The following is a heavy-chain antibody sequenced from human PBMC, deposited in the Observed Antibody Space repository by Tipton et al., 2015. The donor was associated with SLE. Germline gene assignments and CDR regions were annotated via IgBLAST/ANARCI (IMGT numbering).Heavy chain of an antibody. J-gene: IGHJ3*02. Sequence: LRLSCTVSGGSISSSSYHWGWVRQPPGKGPEWIGSIYYSGSTHYNPSLESRVTISVDTSKNQFSLQLSSVTAADTAVYNCVRGSLYYYDSSGYYFDAFDIWGQGTMVSVSS. D-gene: IGHD3-22*01. CDR2: IYYSGST. CDR1: GGSISSSSYH. V-gene: IGHV4-39*07. CDR3: VRGSLYYYDSSGYYFDAFDI.